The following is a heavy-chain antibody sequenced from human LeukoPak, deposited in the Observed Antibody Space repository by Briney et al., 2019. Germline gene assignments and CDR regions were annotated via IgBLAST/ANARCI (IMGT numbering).Heavy chain of an antibody. CDR3: ARAPGSSGEEVWFDP. CDR1: GFTFSNYE. D-gene: IGHD6-19*01. Sequence: PGGSLRLSCAASGFTFSNYEMNWVRQAPGKGLEWVSSISSSSSYIYYADSVKGRFTISRDNAKNSLYLQMNSLRAEDTAVYYCARAPGSSGEEVWFDPWGQGTLVTVSS. CDR2: ISSSSSYI. V-gene: IGHV3-21*01. J-gene: IGHJ5*02.